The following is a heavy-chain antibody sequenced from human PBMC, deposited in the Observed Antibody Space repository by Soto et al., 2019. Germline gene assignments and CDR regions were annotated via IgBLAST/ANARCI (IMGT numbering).Heavy chain of an antibody. CDR3: SWWLVTANWFHP. CDR2: VDPEDGET. J-gene: IGHJ5*02. Sequence: ASVKVSCKVSGYTLTELSMHWVRQAPGKGREWMGGVDPEDGETIYAQKFQGRVTMTEDTSTDPAYMELSSLRSEDTAVYFCSWWLVTANWFHPWGPGTLVTLSS. V-gene: IGHV1-24*01. CDR1: GYTLTELS. D-gene: IGHD6-19*01.